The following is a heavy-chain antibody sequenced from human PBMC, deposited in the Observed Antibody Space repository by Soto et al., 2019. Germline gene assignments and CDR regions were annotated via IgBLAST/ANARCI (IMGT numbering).Heavy chain of an antibody. V-gene: IGHV4-31*03. Sequence: SETLSLTCTVSGGSVSSGSYYWSWIRQHPGRGLEWIGYIYYTGNTYYNPSLKSRLAISVDTSKNQFSLKLTSVTAADTAVYYCARDPRSAFDIWGQGTMVTVSS. CDR2: IYYTGNT. CDR1: GGSVSSGSYY. CDR3: ARDPRSAFDI. J-gene: IGHJ3*02.